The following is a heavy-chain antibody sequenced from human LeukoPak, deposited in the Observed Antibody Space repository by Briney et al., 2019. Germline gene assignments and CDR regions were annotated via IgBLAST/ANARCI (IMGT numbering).Heavy chain of an antibody. CDR2: IIPILGIA. V-gene: IGHV1-69*04. D-gene: IGHD3-10*01. CDR3: ARSPRRYNTGNFDY. Sequence: ASVKVSCKASGGTFSSYAISWVRQAPGQGLEWMGRIIPILGIANYAQKFQGRVTITADKSTGTAYMELSSLRSEDTAVYYCARSPRRYNTGNFDYWGQGTLVTVSS. J-gene: IGHJ4*02. CDR1: GGTFSSYA.